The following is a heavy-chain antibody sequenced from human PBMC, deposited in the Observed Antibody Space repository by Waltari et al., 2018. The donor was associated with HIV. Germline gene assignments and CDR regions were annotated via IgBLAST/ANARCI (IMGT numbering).Heavy chain of an antibody. CDR1: GYPFPGSD. Sequence: QVQLVQSGTEVKKPGASVKVSCKASGYPFPGSDMNWVRQATGQGREWMGWMNPESGNTAYAHKFQGRVTMTRNTSIRTAYMELTSLRSEDTAVYYCARGPPNDLWPPQTRHMDVWGQGTTVTVSS. J-gene: IGHJ6*02. D-gene: IGHD3-3*01. CDR3: ARGPPNDLWPPQTRHMDV. CDR2: MNPESGNT. V-gene: IGHV1-8*01.